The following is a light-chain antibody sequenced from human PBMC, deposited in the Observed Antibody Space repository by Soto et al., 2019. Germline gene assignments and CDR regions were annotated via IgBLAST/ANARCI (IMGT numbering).Light chain of an antibody. CDR3: QSYDSDNQV. J-gene: IGLJ3*02. Sequence: NFMLTQPHSVSESPGKTVTISCTRSSGSIASNYVQWYQQRPGSSPTTVIYEDNQRPSGVPDRFSGSIDSSSNSASLTISGLKTEDEAYYYCQSYDSDNQVFGGGTQLTVL. CDR1: SGSIASNY. CDR2: EDN. V-gene: IGLV6-57*01.